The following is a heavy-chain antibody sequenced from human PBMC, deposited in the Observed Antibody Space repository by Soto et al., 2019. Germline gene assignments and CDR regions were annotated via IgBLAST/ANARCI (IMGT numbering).Heavy chain of an antibody. CDR3: ARGVYGSGNDYTGPSAFDI. J-gene: IGHJ3*02. Sequence: QVQLEQSGAEVKKPGSSVKVSCKASGGTLSDHGVAWLRQAPGQGLEWMGGTIPVFNTAKYAQKFQGRVTVTADKFTNIAYMELSSLRSEDTAFYFWARGVYGSGNDYTGPSAFDIWGQGTMVIVSS. V-gene: IGHV1-69*06. CDR2: TIPVFNTA. D-gene: IGHD3-10*01. CDR1: GGTLSDHG.